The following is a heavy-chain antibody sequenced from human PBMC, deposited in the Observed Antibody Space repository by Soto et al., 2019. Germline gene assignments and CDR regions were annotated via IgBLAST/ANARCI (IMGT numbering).Heavy chain of an antibody. CDR1: GGSISSYY. V-gene: IGHV4-59*01. Sequence: PSETLSLTCTVSGGSISSYYWSWIRQPPGKGLEWIGYIYYSGSTNYNPSLKSRVTISVDTSKNQFSLKLSSVTAADTAVYYCARTITARPHYVDYWGQGTPVTVSS. D-gene: IGHD6-25*01. CDR2: IYYSGST. J-gene: IGHJ4*02. CDR3: ARTITARPHYVDY.